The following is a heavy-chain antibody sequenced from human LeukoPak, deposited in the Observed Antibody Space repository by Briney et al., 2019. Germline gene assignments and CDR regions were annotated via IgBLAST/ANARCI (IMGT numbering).Heavy chain of an antibody. CDR1: GGSISSSSYY. D-gene: IGHD3-10*01. Sequence: PSETLSLTCTVSGGSISSSSYYWGWIRQPPGKGLEWIGSIYYSGSTYYNPSLKSRVTISVDTSKNQFSLKLSSVTAADTAVYYCARDSRFGELLGLWGQGTLVTVSS. J-gene: IGHJ4*02. CDR3: ARDSRFGELLGL. CDR2: IYYSGST. V-gene: IGHV4-39*07.